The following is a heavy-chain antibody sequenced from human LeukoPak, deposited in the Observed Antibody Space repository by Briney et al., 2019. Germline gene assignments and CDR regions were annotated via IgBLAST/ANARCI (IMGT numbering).Heavy chain of an antibody. D-gene: IGHD6-19*01. V-gene: IGHV3-64*01. CDR3: ARTQQWLVYYGMDV. CDR1: GFTFSSYG. Sequence: GGSLRLSCAASGFTFSSYGMHWVRQAPGKGLEYVSAISSNGGSTYYANSVKGRFTISRDNSKNTLYLQMGSLRAEDMAVYYSARTQQWLVYYGMDVWGQGTTVTVSS. CDR2: ISSNGGST. J-gene: IGHJ6*02.